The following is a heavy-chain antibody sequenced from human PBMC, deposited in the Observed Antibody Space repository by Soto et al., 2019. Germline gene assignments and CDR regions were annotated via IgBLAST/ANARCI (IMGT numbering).Heavy chain of an antibody. CDR3: ARTPFP. D-gene: IGHD2-15*01. Sequence: PSGRQCHTCTVSGVSISGGGYYRNWSRQHPGKGLEWMGYIYYSGSTDYNPSLRSRVTISVDRSKNQFSLKLISVTAADTAVYYCARTPFPWGQGTQVTVSS. V-gene: IGHV4-31*03. J-gene: IGHJ5*02. CDR2: IYYSGST. CDR1: GVSISGGGYY.